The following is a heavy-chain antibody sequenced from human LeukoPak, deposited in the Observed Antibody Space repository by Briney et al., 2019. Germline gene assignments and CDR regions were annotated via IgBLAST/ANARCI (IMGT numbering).Heavy chain of an antibody. CDR2: IYPGDSDT. CDR1: GYSFTSYW. J-gene: IGHJ4*02. D-gene: IGHD3-22*01. CDR3: ARRDSSGSNFNY. V-gene: IGHV5-51*01. Sequence: GESLKIHCKGSGYSFTSYWIGWVRQMPGKGLGWMGIIYPGDSDTKYSPSFQGQVTISADKFIDTAVLQWRSLKATDAAMYYCARRDSSGSNFNYWGQGTLVTVSS.